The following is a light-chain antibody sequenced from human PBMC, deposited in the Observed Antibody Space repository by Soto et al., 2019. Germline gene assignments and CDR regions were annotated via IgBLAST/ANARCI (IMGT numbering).Light chain of an antibody. Sequence: QSILTQPPSVSGTPGQRVTISCSGSSSNIGGYTVNWYQQLPGMAPKLLIYGYNQRPSGVPGRFSGSKSGTSASLAISGLQSEDEANYYGAAWDGGLNGVLFGGGTKVTVL. CDR1: SSNIGGYT. CDR2: GYN. V-gene: IGLV1-44*01. CDR3: AAWDGGLNGVL. J-gene: IGLJ2*01.